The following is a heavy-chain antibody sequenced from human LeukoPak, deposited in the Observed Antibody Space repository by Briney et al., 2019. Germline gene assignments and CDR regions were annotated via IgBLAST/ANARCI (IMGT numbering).Heavy chain of an antibody. V-gene: IGHV6-1*01. CDR3: ARDPGTMVRGSRRGYDGNYYYMDV. J-gene: IGHJ6*03. D-gene: IGHD3-10*01. CDR1: GDSVSSNSAA. CDR2: TYYRSRWYN. Sequence: SQTLSLTCAISGDSVSSNSAAWNWIRQSPSRGLEWLGRTYYRSRWYNDYAVSVKSRITINPDTSKNQFSLQLNSVTAADTAVYYCARDPGTMVRGSRRGYDGNYYYMDVWGKGTTVTISS.